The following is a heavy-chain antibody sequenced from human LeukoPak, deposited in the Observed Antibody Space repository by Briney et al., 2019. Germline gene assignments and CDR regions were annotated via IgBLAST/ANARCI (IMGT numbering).Heavy chain of an antibody. J-gene: IGHJ4*02. V-gene: IGHV4-34*01. CDR1: GGSFSGYY. D-gene: IGHD5-12*01. CDR2: INHSGST. Sequence: SETLSLTCAVYGGSFSGYYWSWIRQPPGNGLEWIGEINHSGSTNYNPSLKSRVTISVDTSKNQFSLKLSSVTAADTAVYYCAGGHVDIVATNPLAPVDYWGQGTLVTVSS. CDR3: AGGHVDIVATNPLAPVDY.